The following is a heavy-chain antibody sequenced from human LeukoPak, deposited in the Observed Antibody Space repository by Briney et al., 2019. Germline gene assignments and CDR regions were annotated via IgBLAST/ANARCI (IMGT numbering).Heavy chain of an antibody. CDR3: ARDSYYYGMDV. Sequence: SETLSLTCTVSGGSISSYYWSWIRQPPGKGLEWIGYIYYSGSTNYNPSLKSRVTISVDTSKNQFSLKLSSVTAADTAVYYCARDSYYYGMDVWGQGTTVTVSS. CDR2: IYYSGST. J-gene: IGHJ6*02. CDR1: GGSISSYY. V-gene: IGHV4-59*01.